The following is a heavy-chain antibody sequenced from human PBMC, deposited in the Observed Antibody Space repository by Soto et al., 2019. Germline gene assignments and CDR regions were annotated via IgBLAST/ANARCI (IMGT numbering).Heavy chain of an antibody. CDR1: GFTFSSYA. V-gene: IGHV3-23*01. J-gene: IGHJ4*02. Sequence: PVGSLRLSCAASGFTFSSYAMSWVRQAPGKGLEWVSAISGSGGSTYYADSVKGRFTISRDNSKNTLYLQMNSLRAEDTAVYYCARDTSGWFYYFDYWGQGTLVTVSS. CDR3: ARDTSGWFYYFDY. D-gene: IGHD6-19*01. CDR2: ISGSGGST.